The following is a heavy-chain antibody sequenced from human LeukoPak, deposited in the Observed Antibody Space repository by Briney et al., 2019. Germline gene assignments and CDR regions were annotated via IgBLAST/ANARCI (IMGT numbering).Heavy chain of an antibody. CDR2: ISSSGVNT. Sequence: GGSLRLSCAASGFTFSTYAMTWVRQAPGKGLEWVSLISSSGVNTYYADSVKGRFTISRDNSRNTLSLQMNSLRDEDTAVYYCVKDLINFDSWGQGTQVTVSS. V-gene: IGHV3-23*01. J-gene: IGHJ4*02. CDR3: VKDLINFDS. CDR1: GFTFSTYA. D-gene: IGHD2-8*01.